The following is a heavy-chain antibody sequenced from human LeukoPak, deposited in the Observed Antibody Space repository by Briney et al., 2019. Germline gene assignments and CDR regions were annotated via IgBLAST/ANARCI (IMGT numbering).Heavy chain of an antibody. V-gene: IGHV3-13*01. J-gene: IGHJ3*02. CDR2: IGTAGDT. CDR1: GFTFSSYD. CDR3: ARARGYYDSSGYADAFDI. Sequence: GGSLRLSCAASGFTFSSYDMHWVRQATGKGLERVSAIGTAGDTYYPGSVKGRFTISRENAKNSLYLQMNSLRAGDTAVYYCARARGYYDSSGYADAFDIWGQGTMVTVSS. D-gene: IGHD3-22*01.